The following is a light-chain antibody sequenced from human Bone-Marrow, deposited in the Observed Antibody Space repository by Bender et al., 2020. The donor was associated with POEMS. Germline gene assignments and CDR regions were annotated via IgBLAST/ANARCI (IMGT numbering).Light chain of an antibody. J-gene: IGLJ3*02. CDR1: SSNIGAHA. Sequence: QSVLTQPPSASGTPGQRVTISCSGGSSNIGAHAVNWYQHLPGTAPKLLIYSSHRRPSEGPCRFSGSRSGTSASLAISGLQSEDEADYYCAVWDDSLNGWVFGGGTKLTVL. CDR3: AVWDDSLNGWV. V-gene: IGLV1-44*01. CDR2: SSH.